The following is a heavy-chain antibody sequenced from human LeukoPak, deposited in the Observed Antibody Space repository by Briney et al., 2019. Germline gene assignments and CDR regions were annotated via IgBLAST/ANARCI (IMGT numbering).Heavy chain of an antibody. CDR3: VSQWFDY. D-gene: IGHD2-8*01. V-gene: IGHV3-15*01. Sequence: GGSLRLSCAASGFTFSNAWMSWVRQAPGKGLEWVGRIKSETDGGTTAYAAPVKGRFTISRDDSKNTLYLQMNSLKTEDTAVYYCVSQWFDYWGQGTLVTVSS. J-gene: IGHJ4*02. CDR2: IKSETDGGTT. CDR1: GFTFSNAW.